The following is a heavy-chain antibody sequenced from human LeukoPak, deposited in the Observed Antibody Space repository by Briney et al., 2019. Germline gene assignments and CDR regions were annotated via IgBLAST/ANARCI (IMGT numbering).Heavy chain of an antibody. Sequence: GGSPRLSRATPGFTVSSNYMSWGRQAPGKGLEWGSVIFSGGSTYYADSVKGRFTISRDNSKNTLYLQMNSLRAEDTAVYYCARDIGYYYDSSGYYSFDYWGQGTLVTVSS. V-gene: IGHV3-66*01. CDR2: IFSGGST. J-gene: IGHJ4*02. CDR3: ARDIGYYYDSSGYYSFDY. D-gene: IGHD3-22*01. CDR1: GFTVSSNY.